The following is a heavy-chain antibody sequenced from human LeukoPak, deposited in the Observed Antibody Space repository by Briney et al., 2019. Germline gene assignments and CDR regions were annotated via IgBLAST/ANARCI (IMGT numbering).Heavy chain of an antibody. CDR2: INHSGST. CDR3: ARRLRYFDWLSGYNWFGP. V-gene: IGHV4-34*01. CDR1: GGSFSGYY. Sequence: SETLSLTCAVYGGSFSGYYWSWIRQPPGKGLEWIGEINHSGSTNYNPSLKSRVTISVDTSRNQFSLKLSSVTAADTAVYYCARRLRYFDWLSGYNWFGPWGQGTLVTVSS. J-gene: IGHJ5*02. D-gene: IGHD3-9*01.